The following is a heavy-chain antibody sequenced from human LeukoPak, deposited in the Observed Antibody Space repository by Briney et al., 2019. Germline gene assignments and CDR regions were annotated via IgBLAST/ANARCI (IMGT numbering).Heavy chain of an antibody. D-gene: IGHD2-15*01. V-gene: IGHV3-23*01. CDR3: AKDGLVVAATTRYNWFDP. CDR1: GFTFSSNA. CDR2: ISGSGGTT. J-gene: IGHJ5*02. Sequence: GGSLRLSCAASGFTFSSNAMSWVRQAPGKGLEWVSSISGSGGTTYYADSVKGRFTISRDNSKNTLFLQMNSLRAEDTAVYYCAKDGLVVAATTRYNWFDPWGQGALVTVSS.